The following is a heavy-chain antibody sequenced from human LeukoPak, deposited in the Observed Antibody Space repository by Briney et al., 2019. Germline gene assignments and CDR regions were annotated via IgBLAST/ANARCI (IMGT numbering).Heavy chain of an antibody. Sequence: PGGSLRLSCAASGFSFDDYGMSWVRQGPGKGLEWVSGINWNGGSTGYADSVRGRFTISRDNAKNSLFLQMSNLRAEDTAVYYCARGGRRDYYDGRGNEITRGNWFDPWGQGTLVTVSS. CDR1: GFSFDDYG. J-gene: IGHJ5*02. D-gene: IGHD3-22*01. V-gene: IGHV3-20*04. CDR2: INWNGGST. CDR3: ARGGRRDYYDGRGNEITRGNWFDP.